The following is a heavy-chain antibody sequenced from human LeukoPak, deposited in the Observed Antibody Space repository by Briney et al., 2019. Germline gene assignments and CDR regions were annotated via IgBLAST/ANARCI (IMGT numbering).Heavy chain of an antibody. CDR2: ILYDGSNE. V-gene: IGHV3-30-3*01. CDR1: GFTFSTYA. D-gene: IGHD5-12*01. J-gene: IGHJ4*02. Sequence: GRSLRLSCAASGFTFSTYAMHWVRPAPGNGLEWVAVILYDGSNEHYTDSVRGRFTISRDNPKNTLWLQMNSLTADDTAVYYCARGEFSGLDYWGQGTLVTVSS. CDR3: ARGEFSGLDY.